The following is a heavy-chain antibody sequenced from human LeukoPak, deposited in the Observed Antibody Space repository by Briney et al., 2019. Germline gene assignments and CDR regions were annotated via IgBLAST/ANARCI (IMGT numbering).Heavy chain of an antibody. CDR2: IYYSGST. CDR3: ARDGLVVRYDSSGYFIGVHYYGMDV. J-gene: IGHJ6*02. CDR1: GGSISSYY. V-gene: IGHV4-59*01. D-gene: IGHD3-22*01. Sequence: SETLSLTCTVSGGSISSYYWSWIRQPPGKGLEWIGYIYYSGSTNYNPSLKSRVTISVDTSKNQFSLKLSSVTAADTAVYYCARDGLVVRYDSSGYFIGVHYYGMDVWGQGTTVTVSS.